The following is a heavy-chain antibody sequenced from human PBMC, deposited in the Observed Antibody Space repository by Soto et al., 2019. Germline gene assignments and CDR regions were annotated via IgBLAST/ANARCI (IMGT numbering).Heavy chain of an antibody. D-gene: IGHD3-9*01. CDR1: GCTFNNCG. Sequence: QVQLVQSGAEVKKPGSSVKVSCKASGCTFNNCGMGWVRQAPGQGLEWMGGIIPMIGRTNYAQKFQGRLTLTADASRSTAYMELRSLRSDDTDVYYCASWDYDVLTGYSYDDWGQGTLVTVSS. CDR3: ASWDYDVLTGYSYDD. V-gene: IGHV1-69*01. CDR2: IIPMIGRT. J-gene: IGHJ4*02.